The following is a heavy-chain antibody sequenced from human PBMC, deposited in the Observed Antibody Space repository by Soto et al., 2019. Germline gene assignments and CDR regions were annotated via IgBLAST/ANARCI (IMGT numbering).Heavy chain of an antibody. CDR3: ARALGRGCDPGDY. D-gene: IGHD2-15*01. CDR1: GDIFSGYS. V-gene: IGHV1-69*12. CDR2: IIPIFGTT. Sequence: QVQLVQSGAEVKKPGSSVKVSCKTSGDIFSGYSISWVRQAPGQGLEWMGGIIPIFGTTNYAQRFHGRVTNAADQSTSTVYVELYSLKSEDTAVYYCARALGRGCDPGDYWGQGTLVTVSS. J-gene: IGHJ4*02.